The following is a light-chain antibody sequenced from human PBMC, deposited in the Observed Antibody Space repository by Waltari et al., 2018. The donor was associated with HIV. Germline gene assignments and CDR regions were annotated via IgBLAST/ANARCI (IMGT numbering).Light chain of an antibody. CDR3: NSYRSSTTPCV. CDR1: SSDVGGHNY. J-gene: IGLJ1*01. Sequence: QSALTQPASVSGSPGQSITISCTGTSSDVGGHNYVSWYQQHPGKAPKLLIYEVSNRPSEVSNRFSGSKSGNTASMTISGLQAEDEADYYCNSYRSSTTPCVFGTGTKVTVL. CDR2: EVS. V-gene: IGLV2-14*01.